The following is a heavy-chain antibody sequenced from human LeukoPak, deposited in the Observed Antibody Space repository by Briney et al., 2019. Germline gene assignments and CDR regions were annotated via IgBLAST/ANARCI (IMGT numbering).Heavy chain of an antibody. J-gene: IGHJ3*02. V-gene: IGHV3-53*01. CDR3: AKGFGSSKNINAFEI. CDR1: GFTVSSSY. D-gene: IGHD2-15*01. CDR2: IYAGGST. Sequence: AGGSLRLSCAVSGFTVSSSYMSWVRQAPGKGLEWVSVIYAGGSTYYADSVKGRFTISRDKSKNTLFLQMNSLRAEDTAVYYCAKGFGSSKNINAFEIWGQGTMVTVSS.